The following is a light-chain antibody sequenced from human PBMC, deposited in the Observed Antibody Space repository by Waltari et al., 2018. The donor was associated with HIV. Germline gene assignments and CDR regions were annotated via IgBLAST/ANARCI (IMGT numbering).Light chain of an antibody. CDR2: DIN. Sequence: QSALTQPASVSGSPGQSTTISCTGPSSSVGGSTYASWYQQHPGTAPKLMIYDINKRPSGVSNRFSGSKSGNTASLTISGVQAEDEADYYCCSHAGTTTLVFGGGTKLTVL. V-gene: IGLV2-23*02. J-gene: IGLJ2*01. CDR1: SSSVGGSTY. CDR3: CSHAGTTTLV.